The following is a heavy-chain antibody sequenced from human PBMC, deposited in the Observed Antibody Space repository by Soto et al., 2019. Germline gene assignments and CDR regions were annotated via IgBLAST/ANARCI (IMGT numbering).Heavy chain of an antibody. J-gene: IGHJ5*02. CDR1: GFSFRNSA. D-gene: IGHD4-4*01. CDR2: ISFDGSNK. CDR3: ARDVSPHSNPSWFDP. Sequence: QVQLLESGGGVVQPGKSLRLSCAASGFSFRNSAMHWVRQAPGKGLAWVAMISFDGSNKYYADSMRGRFTISRDNPRNTVYLQMNSLRPEDTAVYLCARDVSPHSNPSWFDPWGQGTLVTVSS. V-gene: IGHV3-30*04.